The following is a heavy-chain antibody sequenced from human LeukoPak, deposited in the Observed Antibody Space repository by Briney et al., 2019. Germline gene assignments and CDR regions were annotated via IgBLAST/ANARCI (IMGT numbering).Heavy chain of an antibody. V-gene: IGHV3-30*03. CDR2: ISYHGSDK. D-gene: IGHD6-13*01. CDR3: ARDIIAAAGTGDY. Sequence: GGSLRLSCAASGFTFSSYGMHWVRQAPGKGLEWVAVISYHGSDKYYADSVKGRFTISRDNAKNSLYLQMNSLRAEDTAVYYCARDIIAAAGTGDYWGQGTLVTVSS. CDR1: GFTFSSYG. J-gene: IGHJ4*02.